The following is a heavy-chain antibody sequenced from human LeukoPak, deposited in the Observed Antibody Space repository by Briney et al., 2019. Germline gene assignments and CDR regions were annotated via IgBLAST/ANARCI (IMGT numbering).Heavy chain of an antibody. V-gene: IGHV1-2*02. J-gene: IGHJ4*02. D-gene: IGHD1-7*01. Sequence: ASVKVSCKASGYTFTDYYVHWVRQAPGQGPEWMGWINPNSADTSYAQKFRGRVIMTRDTSINTAYVVLSGLKSDDTAVYYCARPLTGTSWYYFDYWGQGTLVTVSS. CDR2: INPNSADT. CDR1: GYTFTDYY. CDR3: ARPLTGTSWYYFDY.